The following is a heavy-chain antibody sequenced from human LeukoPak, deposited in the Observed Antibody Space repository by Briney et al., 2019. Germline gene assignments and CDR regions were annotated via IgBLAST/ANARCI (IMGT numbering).Heavy chain of an antibody. CDR2: INWNDGIS. Sequence: GGSLRLSCAAPGFTFDDYGMSSVRQAPGKGLEWVSGINWNDGISGYAAAVKGRVTISRDNAKNSLYLQMNSLRAEDTALYYCARGPYSGSYYRFDYWGQGTLVTVSS. CDR1: GFTFDDYG. J-gene: IGHJ4*02. D-gene: IGHD1-26*01. V-gene: IGHV3-20*04. CDR3: ARGPYSGSYYRFDY.